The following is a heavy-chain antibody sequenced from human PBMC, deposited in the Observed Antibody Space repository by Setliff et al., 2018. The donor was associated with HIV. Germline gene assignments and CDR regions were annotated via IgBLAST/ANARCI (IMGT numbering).Heavy chain of an antibody. Sequence: SETLSLTCTISGGSFGVYRWSWIRQSAGRGLEWIGRIDSSGTTDYNPSLKSRVTISLDTSKNQFSLKLTSVTAADTAVYYCARLSGDYYYFDYWGQGTLVTVSS. CDR1: GGSFGVYR. CDR3: ARLSGDYYYFDY. D-gene: IGHD2-21*02. V-gene: IGHV4-4*07. CDR2: IDSSGTT. J-gene: IGHJ4*02.